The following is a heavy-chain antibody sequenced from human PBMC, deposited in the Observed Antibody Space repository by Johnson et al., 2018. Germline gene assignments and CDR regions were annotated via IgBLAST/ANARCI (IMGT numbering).Heavy chain of an antibody. J-gene: IGHJ6*04. Sequence: QVQLVESGGGVVQXGRSXRLXCAASGFTFSSYGMHWVRQAPGKGLEWVAVIWYDGSNKYYADSVMGRFTISRDNSKNTLDLQMNSLGAEDTAVYYRARDSYGMDVWGKGTTVTVSS. CDR1: GFTFSSYG. CDR3: ARDSYGMDV. V-gene: IGHV3-33*01. CDR2: IWYDGSNK.